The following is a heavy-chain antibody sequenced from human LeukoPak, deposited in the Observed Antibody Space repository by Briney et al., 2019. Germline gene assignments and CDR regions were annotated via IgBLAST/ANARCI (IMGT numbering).Heavy chain of an antibody. CDR1: GGSISSSSYY. CDR3: ARVPTVTFFDY. Sequence: SETLSLTRTVSGGSISSSSYYWGWIRQPPGKGLEWIGSIYYSRSTYYNPSLKSRVTISVDTSKNQFSLKLSSVTAADTAVYYCARVPTVTFFDYWGQGTLVTVSS. CDR2: IYYSRST. V-gene: IGHV4-39*01. J-gene: IGHJ4*02. D-gene: IGHD4-17*01.